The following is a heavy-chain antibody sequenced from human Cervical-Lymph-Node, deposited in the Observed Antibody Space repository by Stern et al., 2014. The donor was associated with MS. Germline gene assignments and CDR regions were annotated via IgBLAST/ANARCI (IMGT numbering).Heavy chain of an antibody. J-gene: IGHJ5*01. CDR2: FSTSGRP. CDR1: GGSVSSGSYY. CDR3: VRDINNAWFDS. D-gene: IGHD1/OR15-1a*01. V-gene: IGHV4-61*01. Sequence: QVQLQESGPGLVRPSETLSLTCSVSGGSVSSGSYYWTWIRQPPGKGLEWIGYFSTSGRPNYNPSLTSRVTISIDTSKNQLYLKLTSVTAADTAVYYCVRDINNAWFDSWGQGTLVTV.